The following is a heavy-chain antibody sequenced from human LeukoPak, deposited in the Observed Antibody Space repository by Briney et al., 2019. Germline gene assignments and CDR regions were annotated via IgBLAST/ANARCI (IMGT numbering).Heavy chain of an antibody. CDR1: GGSFSGYY. V-gene: IGHV4-34*01. CDR3: ARISYYDSSGACFDY. Sequence: SETLSLTCAVYGGSFSGYYWSWIRQPPGKGLEWIGEINHSGSTNYNPSLKRRVTILVDTSKNQVSLKVTSVTAADTAMYYCARISYYDSSGACFDYWGQGTLVTVSS. CDR2: INHSGST. D-gene: IGHD3-22*01. J-gene: IGHJ4*02.